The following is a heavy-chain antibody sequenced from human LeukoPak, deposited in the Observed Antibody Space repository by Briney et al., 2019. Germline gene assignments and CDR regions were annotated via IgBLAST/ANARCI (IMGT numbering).Heavy chain of an antibody. J-gene: IGHJ4*02. Sequence: GGSLRLPCPAFGFTFKTYAMNWVRQVPGKGPEWVSSMSGSGSSTDYADSVKGRFTISRDNSKNTLYLQMNSLRAEDTALYYCAKDAQGLVRGGIYFDFWGQGSLVTVSS. CDR1: GFTFKTYA. CDR3: AKDAQGLVRGGIYFDF. V-gene: IGHV3-23*01. CDR2: MSGSGSST. D-gene: IGHD6-19*01.